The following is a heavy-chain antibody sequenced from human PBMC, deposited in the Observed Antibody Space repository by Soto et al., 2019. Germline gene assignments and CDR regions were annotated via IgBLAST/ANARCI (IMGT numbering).Heavy chain of an antibody. Sequence: ELQLLESGGGLVQPGGSLRLSCAASGFTFSSFAISWVRQAPGKGLDWVSAISGSGGSTYSADSVKGRFTISRDNSKNSLYLQMSSMRAEDTAVYYCARGFTAGKGSPPDFRGQGSLVTVS. CDR2: ISGSGGST. D-gene: IGHD6-13*01. J-gene: IGHJ4*02. CDR1: GFTFSSFA. CDR3: ARGFTAGKGSPPDF. V-gene: IGHV3-23*01.